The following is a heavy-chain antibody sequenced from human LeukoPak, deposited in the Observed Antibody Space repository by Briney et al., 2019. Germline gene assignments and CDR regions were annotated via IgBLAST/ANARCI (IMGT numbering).Heavy chain of an antibody. J-gene: IGHJ4*02. CDR3: AKDQQRFLEWSPSDY. V-gene: IGHV3-30*02. CDR2: IRYDGGNK. D-gene: IGHD3-3*01. CDR1: GFTFSSHG. Sequence: WGSLRLSCAASGFTFSSHGLQWVRQAPGKGLEWVAFIRYDGGNKYYADSVKGRFTISRDNSEDTLFLQMNSLRPEDTAVYYCAKDQQRFLEWSPSDYWGQGTLVTVSS.